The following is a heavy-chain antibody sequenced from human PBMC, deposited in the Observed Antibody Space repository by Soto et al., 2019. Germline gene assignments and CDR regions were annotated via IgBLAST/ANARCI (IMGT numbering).Heavy chain of an antibody. Sequence: GASLKISCHSSRYSLATYWITWVRPMPGKGLEWMGRIDPSDSYINYSPSFQGPVTISADKSRNTAYLQWSSLEASDNAMYYCARLGDCSGGSCFSRYYYHGMDVWGQGTTVTVSS. J-gene: IGHJ6*02. CDR2: IDPSDSYI. V-gene: IGHV5-10-1*01. CDR3: ARLGDCSGGSCFSRYYYHGMDV. CDR1: RYSLATYW. D-gene: IGHD2-15*01.